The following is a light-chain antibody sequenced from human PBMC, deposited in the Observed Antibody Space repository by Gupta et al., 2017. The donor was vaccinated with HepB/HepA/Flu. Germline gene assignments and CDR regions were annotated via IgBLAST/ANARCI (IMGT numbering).Light chain of an antibody. J-gene: IGKJ2*03. V-gene: IGKV3-20*01. Sequence: IVLTQSPGTLSLSPGERATLSCRASESVRDNYVAWYQQKPGQSPKVLMYAASTRATGLPDRFSGSGSGADFSLTINGLEPEDLAVYYCQQYGSSPWSFGQGTKLEIK. CDR2: AAS. CDR1: ESVRDNY. CDR3: QQYGSSPWS.